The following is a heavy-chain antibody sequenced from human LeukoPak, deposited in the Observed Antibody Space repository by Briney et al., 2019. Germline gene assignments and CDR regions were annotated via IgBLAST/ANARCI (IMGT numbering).Heavy chain of an antibody. J-gene: IGHJ5*02. CDR1: GYSFTSYW. CDR3: ARPAHSSSWYVDWFDP. V-gene: IGHV5-51*01. Sequence: GESLKISCKGSGYSFTSYWIGWVRQMPGKGLEWMGIIYPGDSDTRYSPSFQGQFTISADKSISTAYLQWSSLKASDTAMYYCARPAHSSSWYVDWFDPWGQGTLVSVSS. D-gene: IGHD6-13*01. CDR2: IYPGDSDT.